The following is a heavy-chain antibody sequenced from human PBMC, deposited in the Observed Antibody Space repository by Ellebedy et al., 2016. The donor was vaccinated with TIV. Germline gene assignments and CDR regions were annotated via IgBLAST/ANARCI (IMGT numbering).Heavy chain of an antibody. CDR3: ARKYSGYSDRGYFDY. J-gene: IGHJ4*02. V-gene: IGHV4-31*03. D-gene: IGHD5-12*01. CDR1: GGSINSSYY. Sequence: MPSETLSLTCTVSGGSINSSYYWGWIRQHPGKGLEWIGYIYYSGSSYYNPSLKSRVAMSVDTSKKQFSLKLSSVTAADTAVYYCARKYSGYSDRGYFDYWGQGALVTVSS. CDR2: IYYSGSS.